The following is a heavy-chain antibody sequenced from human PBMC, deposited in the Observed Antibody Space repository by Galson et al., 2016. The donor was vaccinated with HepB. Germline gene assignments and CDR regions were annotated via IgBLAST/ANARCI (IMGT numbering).Heavy chain of an antibody. D-gene: IGHD2-8*02. CDR3: AKVRTDLTGPQRYYYGMDA. Sequence: SLRLYCAASGFTFRNYAMNWVRQAPGKGLEWVSIISGSGSITYYADSVKGRFTTSRDESKDTLYLQMNSLRAEDTAVYYCAKVRTDLTGPQRYYYGMDAWGQGTKVTVSS. J-gene: IGHJ6*02. V-gene: IGHV3-23*01. CDR1: GFTFRNYA. CDR2: ISGSGSIT.